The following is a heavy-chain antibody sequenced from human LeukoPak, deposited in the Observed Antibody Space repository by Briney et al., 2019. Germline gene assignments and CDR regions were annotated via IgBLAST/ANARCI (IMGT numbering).Heavy chain of an antibody. J-gene: IGHJ1*01. CDR1: GFTFSSYA. Sequence: GGSLRLSCAASGFTFSSYAMSWVRQAPGKGLEWVSAISGSGGSTYYADSVKGRFTISRDNSKNTLYLQMNSLRAEDTAVYYCAKDWGIVVVDAEYFQHWGQGTLVTVSS. V-gene: IGHV3-23*01. CDR3: AKDWGIVVVDAEYFQH. D-gene: IGHD2-21*01. CDR2: ISGSGGST.